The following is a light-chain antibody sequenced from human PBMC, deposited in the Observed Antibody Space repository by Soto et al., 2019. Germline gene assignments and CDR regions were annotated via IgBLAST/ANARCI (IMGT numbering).Light chain of an antibody. CDR1: TNDVDDYKY. V-gene: IGLV2-14*03. CDR3: NAYTKNNSQV. J-gene: IGLJ3*02. Sequence: QSVLTQPASVSGSPGQSITISCSGTTNDVDDYKYFSWYQQHPGKAPTLLIFDVSHRPSRASNRFSGSKSANTASLTISGLQAEDEADYYCNAYTKNNSQVFGGGTK. CDR2: DVS.